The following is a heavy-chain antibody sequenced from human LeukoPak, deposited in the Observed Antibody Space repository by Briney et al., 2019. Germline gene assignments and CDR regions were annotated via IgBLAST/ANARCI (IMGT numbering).Heavy chain of an antibody. J-gene: IGHJ3*02. D-gene: IGHD3/OR15-3a*01. CDR3: ARDGLWAFDI. V-gene: IGHV4-34*01. Sequence: SETLSLTCAVYGGSFSGYYWSWIRQPPGKGLEWIGEINHSGSTNYNPSLKSRVTISVDTSQNQFSLKLSSVTAADTAVYYCARDGLWAFDIWGQGTMVTVSS. CDR2: INHSGST. CDR1: GGSFSGYY.